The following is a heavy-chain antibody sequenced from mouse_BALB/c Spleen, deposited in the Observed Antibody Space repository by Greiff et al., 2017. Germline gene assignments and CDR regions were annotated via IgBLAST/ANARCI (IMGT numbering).Heavy chain of an antibody. CDR3: AREYRYGNYDY. D-gene: IGHD2-10*02. CDR2: ISSGSSTI. Sequence: DVHLVESGGGLVQPGGSRKLSCAASGFTFSSFGMHWVRQAPEKGLEWVAYISSGSSTIYYADTVKGRFTISRDNPKNTLFLQMTSLRSEDTAMYYCAREYRYGNYDYWGQGTTLTVSS. V-gene: IGHV5-17*02. CDR1: GFTFSSFG. J-gene: IGHJ2*01.